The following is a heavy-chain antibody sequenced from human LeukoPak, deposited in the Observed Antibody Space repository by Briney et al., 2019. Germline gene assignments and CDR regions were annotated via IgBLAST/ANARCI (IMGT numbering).Heavy chain of an antibody. J-gene: IGHJ4*02. CDR1: GFTFDYYA. CDR2: ISGDGGDT. Sequence: SGGSLRLSCAASGFTFDYYAIHWVRQPPGKGLEWVSLISGDGGDTYYADSVRGRFTVSRDNSRNSLYLQMNSLRAEDTALYYCAKGEGTGTTGANPYSLEYWGQGTLVTASS. D-gene: IGHD1-1*01. V-gene: IGHV3-43*02. CDR3: AKGEGTGTTGANPYSLEY.